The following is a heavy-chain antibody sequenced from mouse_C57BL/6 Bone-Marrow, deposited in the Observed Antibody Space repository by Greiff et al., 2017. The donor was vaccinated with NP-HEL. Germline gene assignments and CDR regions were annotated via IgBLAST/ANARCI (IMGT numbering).Heavy chain of an antibody. Sequence: VQLQQPGAELVKPGASVKLSCKASGYTFTSYWMHWVKQRPGQGLEWIGMIHPNSGSTNYNEKFKSKATLTVDKSSSTAYMQLSSLTSEDSAVYYCARWDGSGYYFDYWGRGTTLTVSA. CDR1: GYTFTSYW. D-gene: IGHD1-1*01. CDR3: ARWDGSGYYFDY. J-gene: IGHJ2*01. V-gene: IGHV1-64*01. CDR2: IHPNSGST.